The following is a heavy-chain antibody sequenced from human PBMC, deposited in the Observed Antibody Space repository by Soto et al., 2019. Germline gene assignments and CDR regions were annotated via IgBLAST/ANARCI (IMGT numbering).Heavy chain of an antibody. CDR2: VIPVFGTA. CDR3: SRGDATKIVVTTYYGMDV. CDR1: GGTLRNYG. Sequence: QVQLVQSGAEVKKPGSSVRVSCKASGGTLRNYGISWVRQAPGQGLEWMGGVIPVFGTAYYAQKFQGRVTITAYESTITVYMDVTSRRSEDTAVYYCSRGDATKIVVTTYYGMDVWGQGNTVTVSS. J-gene: IGHJ6*01. V-gene: IGHV1-69*12. D-gene: IGHD4-17*01.